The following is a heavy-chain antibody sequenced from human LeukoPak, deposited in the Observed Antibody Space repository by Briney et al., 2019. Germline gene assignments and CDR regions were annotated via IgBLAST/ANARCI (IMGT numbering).Heavy chain of an antibody. J-gene: IGHJ3*02. CDR1: GYTFSTYG. V-gene: IGHV1-18*01. Sequence: ASVKVSCKXSGYTFSTYGISWVRQAPGQGLEWMGWISGYNGNTNYSQKFQGRVTMTTDTSTSTAYMELRSLRSDDTAVYYCARDASVTTNDAFDMWGQGTMVTVSS. CDR3: ARDASVTTNDAFDM. D-gene: IGHD4-17*01. CDR2: ISGYNGNT.